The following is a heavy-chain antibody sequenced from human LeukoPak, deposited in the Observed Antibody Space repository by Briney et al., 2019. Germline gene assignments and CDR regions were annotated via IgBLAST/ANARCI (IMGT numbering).Heavy chain of an antibody. Sequence: GGSLRLSCAASGFTFSSYAMSWVRQAPGKGPEWVSAISGSGGSTYYADSVKGRFTISRDNSKNTLYLQMNSLRAEDTAVYYCANMYSSSPYSLDYWGQGTLVTVSS. V-gene: IGHV3-23*01. J-gene: IGHJ4*02. CDR1: GFTFSSYA. CDR2: ISGSGGST. CDR3: ANMYSSSPYSLDY. D-gene: IGHD6-13*01.